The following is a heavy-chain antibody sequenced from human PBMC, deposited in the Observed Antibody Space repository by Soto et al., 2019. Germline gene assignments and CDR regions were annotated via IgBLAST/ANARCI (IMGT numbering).Heavy chain of an antibody. CDR1: GYTFTGYY. Sequence: ASVKVSCKASGYTFTGYYMHWVRQAPGQALEWMGWINPNSGGTNYAQKFQGRVTMTRDTSISTAYMELSRLRSDDTAVYYCARENLYSSGWYSNWFDPWGQGTLVTVSS. D-gene: IGHD6-19*01. V-gene: IGHV1-2*02. CDR2: INPNSGGT. J-gene: IGHJ5*02. CDR3: ARENLYSSGWYSNWFDP.